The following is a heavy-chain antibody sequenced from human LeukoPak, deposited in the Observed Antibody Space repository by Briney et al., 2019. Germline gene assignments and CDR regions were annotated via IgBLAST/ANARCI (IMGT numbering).Heavy chain of an antibody. Sequence: SETLSLTCSVSGSSITDYHWSWIRQPPGKGLEWIGNFYDSGSTNYNPSLKSRVTMSVDTSKNQFSLKLNSVTAADTAVYYCARGSDYYDSSGFPVTWGQGTLVTVSS. CDR3: ARGSDYYDSSGFPVT. CDR1: GSSITDYH. V-gene: IGHV4-59*01. D-gene: IGHD3-22*01. J-gene: IGHJ4*02. CDR2: FYDSGST.